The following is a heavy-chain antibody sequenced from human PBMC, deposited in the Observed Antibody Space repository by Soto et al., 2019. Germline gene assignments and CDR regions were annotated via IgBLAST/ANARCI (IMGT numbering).Heavy chain of an antibody. CDR2: IYYSGST. CDR3: ARRNFDWLAIDY. CDR1: GGSISSYY. J-gene: IGHJ4*02. V-gene: IGHV4-59*08. Sequence: PSETLSLTCTVSGGSISSYYWSWIRQPPGKGLEWIGNIYYSGSTNYNPSLKSRVTISVDTSKNQFSLKLSSVTAADTAVYYCARRNFDWLAIDYWGQGTLVTVSS. D-gene: IGHD3-9*01.